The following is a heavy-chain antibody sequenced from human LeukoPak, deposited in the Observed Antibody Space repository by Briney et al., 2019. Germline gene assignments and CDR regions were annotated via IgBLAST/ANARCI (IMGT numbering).Heavy chain of an antibody. Sequence: GGSLRLSCAASGFTFSSYGMHWVRQAPGKGLEWVAVISYDGSNKYYADSVKGRFTISRDNSKNTLYLQMNSLRAEDTAVYYCAREYAAAGYFDYWGQGTLVTVS. J-gene: IGHJ4*02. V-gene: IGHV3-30*03. D-gene: IGHD6-13*01. CDR1: GFTFSSYG. CDR3: AREYAAAGYFDY. CDR2: ISYDGSNK.